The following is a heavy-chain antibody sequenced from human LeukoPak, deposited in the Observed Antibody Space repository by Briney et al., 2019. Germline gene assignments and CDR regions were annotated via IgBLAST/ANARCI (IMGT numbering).Heavy chain of an antibody. CDR1: GGSISSGSYY. J-gene: IGHJ4*02. D-gene: IGHD3-10*01. V-gene: IGHV4-61*02. CDR3: ASELAGIFDY. CDR2: IYTSGST. Sequence: SETLSLTCTVSGGSISSGSYYWSWIRQPAGKGLEWIGRIYTSGSTNYNPSLKSRVTISVDTSKNQFSLKQSSVTAADTAVYYCASELAGIFDYWGQGTLVTVSS.